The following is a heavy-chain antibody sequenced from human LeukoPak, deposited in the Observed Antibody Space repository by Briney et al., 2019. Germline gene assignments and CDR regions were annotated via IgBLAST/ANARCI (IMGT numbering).Heavy chain of an antibody. V-gene: IGHV1-24*01. CDR1: GYTLTELS. Sequence: ASVKVSCKVSGYTLTELSMHWVRQAPGKGLEWMGGFDPEDGETIYAQKFQGRVTMTEDTSTDTAYMELSSLRAEDTAVYYCARLGSYGQGPYYYMDVWGKGTTVTISS. CDR2: FDPEDGET. D-gene: IGHD5-18*01. CDR3: ARLGSYGQGPYYYMDV. J-gene: IGHJ6*03.